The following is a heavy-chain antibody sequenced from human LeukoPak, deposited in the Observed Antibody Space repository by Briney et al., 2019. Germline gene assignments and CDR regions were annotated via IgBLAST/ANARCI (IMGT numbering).Heavy chain of an antibody. V-gene: IGHV4-39*01. CDR1: GXSISRSSYY. J-gene: IGHJ5*01. D-gene: IGHD6-13*01. Sequence: PSETLSLTCTVSGXSISRSSYYWGWIRQTPGKGPEWIGSIYYGGSTYYNPSLKSRVTISVDTSKNQFSLKLSSVTAADTAVYYCARCGIAAAGRFDSWGQGTLVTVSS. CDR2: IYYGGST. CDR3: ARCGIAAAGRFDS.